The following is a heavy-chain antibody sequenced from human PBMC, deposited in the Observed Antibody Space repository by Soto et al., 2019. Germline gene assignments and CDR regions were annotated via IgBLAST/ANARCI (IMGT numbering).Heavy chain of an antibody. D-gene: IGHD1-1*01. Sequence: GGSLRLSCAASGFNFNTFAMSWIRQAPGKGLEWVSHISSSGGSRDYADSVRGRFTISRDNSKNVLFLQMNSLRADDTATYYCAKDTQSPWTANRVDPWGKGTLVTVFS. CDR3: AKDTQSPWTANRVDP. CDR1: GFNFNTFA. J-gene: IGHJ5*02. CDR2: ISSSGGSR. V-gene: IGHV3-23*01.